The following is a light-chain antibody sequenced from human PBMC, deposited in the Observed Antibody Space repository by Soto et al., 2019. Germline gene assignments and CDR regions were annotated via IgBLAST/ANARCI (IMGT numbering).Light chain of an antibody. CDR3: HHYGTSPPKT. J-gene: IGKJ1*01. CDR2: GAS. CDR1: QSVSSSY. Sequence: EIVLTQSPGTLSLSPGERATLSCRASQSVSSSYLAWYQQKPGQAPRLLIYGASSRATGIPDRFSGSGSGTDFTLTISRLEPEDFAVYFCHHYGTSPPKTFGQGTKVDIK. V-gene: IGKV3-20*01.